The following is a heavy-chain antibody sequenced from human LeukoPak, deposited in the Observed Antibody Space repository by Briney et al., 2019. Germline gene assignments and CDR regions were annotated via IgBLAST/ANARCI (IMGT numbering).Heavy chain of an antibody. CDR2: IYTSGST. J-gene: IGHJ6*01. CDR3: ARDRVSGWFGETLTADGMDV. Sequence: SETLSLTCTVSGGSISSYYWSWIRQPAGKGLEWIGRIYTSGSTNYNPSLESRVTTSLDTSKNQFSLDLSSVTAADTAVYYCARDRVSGWFGETLTADGMDVWGQGTTVTVSS. V-gene: IGHV4-4*07. CDR1: GGSISSYY. D-gene: IGHD3-10*01.